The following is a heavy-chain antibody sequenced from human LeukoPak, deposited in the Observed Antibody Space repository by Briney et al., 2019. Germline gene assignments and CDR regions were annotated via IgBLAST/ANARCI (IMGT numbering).Heavy chain of an antibody. V-gene: IGHV3-7*03. CDR1: GFTFSSYW. Sequence: GGSLILSCAASGFTFSSYWMTWVRQAPGKGLEWVANIKQDGTEKYYVDSVKGRFTISRDNAKSSLYLQMDSLRGEDTGVYYCANAGPGLSYYAGYFDSWGQGTLVTVSS. D-gene: IGHD1-26*01. CDR2: IKQDGTEK. CDR3: ANAGPGLSYYAGYFDS. J-gene: IGHJ4*02.